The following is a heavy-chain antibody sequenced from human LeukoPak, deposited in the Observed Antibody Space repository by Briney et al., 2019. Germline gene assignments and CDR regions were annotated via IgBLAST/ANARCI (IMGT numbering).Heavy chain of an antibody. V-gene: IGHV1-18*01. CDR2: ISAYNGNT. Sequence: ASVKVSCKASGYTFTSYGISWVRQALGQGLEWRGWISAYNGNTNYAQKLQGRVTMTTDTSTSTAYMELRSLRSDDTAVYYCARDRPFYDILTGYYTSDYWGQGTLVTVSS. J-gene: IGHJ4*02. D-gene: IGHD3-9*01. CDR3: ARDRPFYDILTGYYTSDY. CDR1: GYTFTSYG.